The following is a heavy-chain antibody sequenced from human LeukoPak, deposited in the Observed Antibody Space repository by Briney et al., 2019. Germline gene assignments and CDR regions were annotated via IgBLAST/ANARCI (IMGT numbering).Heavy chain of an antibody. D-gene: IGHD2-21*01. CDR2: LSGSGATI. CDR3: ARGEVGIPPY. V-gene: IGHV3-64*01. Sequence: GGSLRLSCAASGFTFSTYAMHWLRQAPGKGLEHVSALSGSGATIYYANSVKGRFTISRDNSRNTLYLQMGSLRAEDMAVYYCARGEVGIPPYWGQGTLVTVSS. CDR1: GFTFSTYA. J-gene: IGHJ4*02.